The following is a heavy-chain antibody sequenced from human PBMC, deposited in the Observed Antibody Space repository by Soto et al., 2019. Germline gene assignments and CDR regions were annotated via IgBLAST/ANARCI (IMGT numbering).Heavy chain of an antibody. CDR2: INPNSGGT. CDR3: ARVGRGYSYGSYDY. V-gene: IGHV1-2*02. D-gene: IGHD5-18*01. Sequence: ASVKVSCKASGYTFTGYYMHWVRQAPGQGLEWMGWINPNSGGTNYAQKFQGRFTMTRDTSISRAYMELSRLRSDDTAVYYCARVGRGYSYGSYDYWGQGTLVTVS. J-gene: IGHJ4*02. CDR1: GYTFTGYY.